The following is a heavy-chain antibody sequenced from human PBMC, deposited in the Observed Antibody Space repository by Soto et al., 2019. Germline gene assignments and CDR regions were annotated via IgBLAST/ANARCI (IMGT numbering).Heavy chain of an antibody. CDR2: IKQYGSEK. V-gene: IGHV3-7*01. CDR1: GFTFSSYW. Sequence: EVQLVESGGGLVQPGGSLRLSCAASGFTFSSYWMSWVRQAPGKGLEWVANIKQYGSEKYYVDSVKGRFTISRDNAENSLFLQMSSLRAEDTAVYYCARETVELATNGWGQGTLVTVSS. J-gene: IGHJ4*02. CDR3: ARETVELATNG. D-gene: IGHD5-12*01.